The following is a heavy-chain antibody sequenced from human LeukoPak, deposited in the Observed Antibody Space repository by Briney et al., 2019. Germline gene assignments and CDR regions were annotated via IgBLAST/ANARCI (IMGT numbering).Heavy chain of an antibody. Sequence: SVKVSCKASGGTFSSYAISWVRQAPGQGLEWMGGIIPIFGTANYAQKFQGRVTITADKSTSTAYMELSSLRSEDTAVYYCARGQIQLWLSGYYYMDVWGKGTTVTVSS. V-gene: IGHV1-69*06. J-gene: IGHJ6*03. CDR1: GGTFSSYA. CDR2: IIPIFGTA. D-gene: IGHD5-18*01. CDR3: ARGQIQLWLSGYYYMDV.